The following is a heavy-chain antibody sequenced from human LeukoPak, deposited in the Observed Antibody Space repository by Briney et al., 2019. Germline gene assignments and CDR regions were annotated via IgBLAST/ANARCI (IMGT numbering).Heavy chain of an antibody. CDR2: ISAYNGNT. CDR1: GYTFTSYG. D-gene: IGHD2-2*01. J-gene: IGHJ5*02. Sequence: GASVKVSCKASGYTFTSYGISWVRQAPGQGLEWMGWISAYNGNTNYAQKLQGRVTMTTDTSTSTAYMELRSLRSDDTAVYYCARDLGNFVVVPAAPNWFDPWGQGTLVTVSS. V-gene: IGHV1-18*01. CDR3: ARDLGNFVVVPAAPNWFDP.